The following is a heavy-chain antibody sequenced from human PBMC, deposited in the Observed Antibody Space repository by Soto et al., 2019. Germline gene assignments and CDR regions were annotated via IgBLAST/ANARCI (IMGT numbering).Heavy chain of an antibody. D-gene: IGHD2-15*01. V-gene: IGHV3-72*01. CDR1: GFTFSDYY. Sequence: PGGSLRLSCAASGFTFSDYYMDWVRQAPGKGLEWVGRIRNKANSYTTHHGAPAQGRFTVSRDDSMNSLYLQMNSLKTEDTAVYYCARDFPGPVVVVAGHDYWGQGTLVTVSS. CDR3: ARDFPGPVVVVAGHDY. J-gene: IGHJ4*02. CDR2: IRNKANSYTT.